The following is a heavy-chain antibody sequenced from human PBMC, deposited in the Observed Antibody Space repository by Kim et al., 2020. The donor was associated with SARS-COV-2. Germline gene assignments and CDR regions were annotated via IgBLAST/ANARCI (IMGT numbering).Heavy chain of an antibody. J-gene: IGHJ4*01. D-gene: IGHD1-7*01. Sequence: GGSLRLSCAASGFTFRSYWMNWVRQAPVKGLEWVANIKQDGSEKYYVDSVKGRFTISRDNAKNSLYLQMDSLRADDTAVYYCARVELTFDYWGHGTLVTVSS. V-gene: IGHV3-7*01. CDR2: IKQDGSEK. CDR1: GFTFRSYW. CDR3: ARVELTFDY.